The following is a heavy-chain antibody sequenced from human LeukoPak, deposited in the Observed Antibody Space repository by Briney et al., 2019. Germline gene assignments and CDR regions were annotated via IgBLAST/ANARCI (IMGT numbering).Heavy chain of an antibody. J-gene: IGHJ4*02. V-gene: IGHV3-21*01. CDR2: ISSSSSYI. CDR3: ARDQDSYDFWSGYYLFDY. Sequence: GGSLRLSCAASGFTFSSYSMNWVRQAPGKGLEWVSSISSSSSYIYYADSVKGRFTISRDNAKNSLYLQTNSLRAEDTAVYYCARDQDSYDFWSGYYLFDYWGQGTLVTVSS. D-gene: IGHD3-3*01. CDR1: GFTFSSYS.